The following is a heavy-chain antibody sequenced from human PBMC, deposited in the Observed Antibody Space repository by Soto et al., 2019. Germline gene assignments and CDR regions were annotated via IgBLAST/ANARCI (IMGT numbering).Heavy chain of an antibody. J-gene: IGHJ4*02. CDR3: ARSGSSWNLREFDY. V-gene: IGHV1-18*01. D-gene: IGHD6-13*01. CDR1: AYTFTNYC. CDR2: ISAYNGNI. Sequence: VSCNASAYTFTNYCIIWVRQAPGQGLEWMGWISAYNGNINYAQKFRGRVTMTTDTSTSSAYLEVRSLRSDDTAVYYCARSGSSWNLREFDYWGQGTLVTVS.